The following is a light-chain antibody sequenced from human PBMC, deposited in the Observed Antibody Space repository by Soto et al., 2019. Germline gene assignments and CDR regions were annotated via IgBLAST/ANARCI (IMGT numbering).Light chain of an antibody. Sequence: DIQMTQSPSTLSASVGDRVTITCRASQSISSGLAWYQQKPGKAPKLLIYKASSLESGVPSRFSGSGSGTEFTLTISSLQPDYFATYYCQQYNNLYTFGQGTKLDIK. CDR1: QSISSG. V-gene: IGKV1-5*03. CDR3: QQYNNLYT. J-gene: IGKJ2*01. CDR2: KAS.